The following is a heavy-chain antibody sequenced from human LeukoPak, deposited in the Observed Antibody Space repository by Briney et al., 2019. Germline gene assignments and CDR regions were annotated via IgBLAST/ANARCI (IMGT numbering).Heavy chain of an antibody. CDR1: GFTFSNYA. D-gene: IGHD3-9*01. Sequence: GASLRLSCAASGFTFSNYAMSWVRQAPGKGLEWVSAITGSGSGIYYADSMKSRFTISRDNSKNTLYLQINSLRAEDTAVYYCAKWGDYDVLTGYYVSDYWGQGTLVTVSS. CDR3: AKWGDYDVLTGYYVSDY. J-gene: IGHJ4*02. CDR2: ITGSGSGI. V-gene: IGHV3-23*01.